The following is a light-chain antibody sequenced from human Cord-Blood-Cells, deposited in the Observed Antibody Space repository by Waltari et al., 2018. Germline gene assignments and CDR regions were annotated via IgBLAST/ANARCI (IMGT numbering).Light chain of an antibody. CDR1: QSIRSW. J-gene: IGKJ1*01. Sequence: DIQMPQYPSTLSASVGDRVTITCRASQSIRSWLAWYQQKPGKAPKLLIYTASSLESGVPSRLSGRGSGTEFTLTISSLQPDDFATYYCQQYTSYWTFGQGTKVEIK. CDR3: QQYTSYWT. CDR2: TAS. V-gene: IGKV1-5*03.